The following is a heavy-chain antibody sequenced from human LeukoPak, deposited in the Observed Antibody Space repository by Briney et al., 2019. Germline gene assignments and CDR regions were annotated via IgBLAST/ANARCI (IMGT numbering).Heavy chain of an antibody. V-gene: IGHV1-69*05. CDR1: GGTFSSYA. CDR2: IIPIFCTA. J-gene: IGHJ6*02. Sequence: SVKVSCKASGGTFSSYAISWVRQAPGQGLEWMGGIIPIFCTANYAQKFQGRVTITTDESTSTAYMELSSLRSDDTAVYYCARDGYSSGWNPDYYGMDVWGQGTTVTVSS. CDR3: ARDGYSSGWNPDYYGMDV. D-gene: IGHD6-19*01.